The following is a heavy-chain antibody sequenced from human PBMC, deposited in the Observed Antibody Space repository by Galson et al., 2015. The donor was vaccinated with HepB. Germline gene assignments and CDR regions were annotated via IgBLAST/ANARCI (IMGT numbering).Heavy chain of an antibody. D-gene: IGHD1-1*01. Sequence: SLRLSCAASGFTFDDYAMHWVRQAPGKGLEWVSGISWNSGSIGYADSVKGRFTISRDTAKNSLYLQMNSLRAEDTALYYCAKVGYGRTSSDAFDIWGQGTMVTVSS. J-gene: IGHJ3*02. CDR2: ISWNSGSI. CDR3: AKVGYGRTSSDAFDI. V-gene: IGHV3-9*01. CDR1: GFTFDDYA.